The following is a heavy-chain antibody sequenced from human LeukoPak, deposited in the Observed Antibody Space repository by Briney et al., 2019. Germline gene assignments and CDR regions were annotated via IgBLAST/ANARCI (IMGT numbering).Heavy chain of an antibody. D-gene: IGHD6-13*01. CDR2: IYYSGST. V-gene: IGHV4-59*08. Sequence: SETLSLTCSFSGGSISSDYWSWIRQPPGKGLEWIGYIYYSGSTNYNPSLKSRVTMSVDTSKNQFSLKLSSVTAADTAVYYCAIQWAAATEPPYAFHIWGQGTMVTVSS. CDR1: GGSISSDY. J-gene: IGHJ3*02. CDR3: AIQWAAATEPPYAFHI.